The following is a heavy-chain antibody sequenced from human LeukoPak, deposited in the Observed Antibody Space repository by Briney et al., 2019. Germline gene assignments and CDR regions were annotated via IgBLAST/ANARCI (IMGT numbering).Heavy chain of an antibody. CDR1: GGSFSGYY. D-gene: IGHD3-22*01. CDR3: TRLRVDYYDSSGAPADY. V-gene: IGHV4-34*01. J-gene: IGHJ4*02. Sequence: SETLSLTCAVYGGSFSGYYWSWIRQPPGKGLEWIGEINHSGSTNYNPSLKSRITISVDTSKNQFSLKLSSVTAADTAVYYCTRLRVDYYDSSGAPADYWGQGTLVTVSS. CDR2: INHSGST.